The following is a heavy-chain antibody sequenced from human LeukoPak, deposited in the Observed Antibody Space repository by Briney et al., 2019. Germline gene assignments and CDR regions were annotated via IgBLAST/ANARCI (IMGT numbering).Heavy chain of an antibody. D-gene: IGHD3-3*01. CDR2: IWYDGSNK. Sequence: GGSPRLSCAASGFTFSSYGMHWVRQAPGKGLEWVAVIWYDGSNKYYADSVKGRFTISRDNSKNTLYLQMNSLRAEDTAVYYCARDREYYDFWSGYYSTHYFDYWGQGTLVTVSS. CDR1: GFTFSSYG. V-gene: IGHV3-33*01. CDR3: ARDREYYDFWSGYYSTHYFDY. J-gene: IGHJ4*02.